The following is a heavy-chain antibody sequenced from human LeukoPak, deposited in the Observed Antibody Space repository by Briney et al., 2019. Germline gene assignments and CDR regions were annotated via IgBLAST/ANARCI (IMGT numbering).Heavy chain of an antibody. Sequence: SETLSLTCTVSGGSISSYYWSWIRQPPGKGLEWIGYIYYSGSTNYNPSLKSRVTISVDTPKNQFSLKLSSVTAADTAVYYCARVFLGIAAAGYWFDPWGQGTLVTVSS. D-gene: IGHD6-13*01. CDR2: IYYSGST. CDR1: GGSISSYY. J-gene: IGHJ5*02. CDR3: ARVFLGIAAAGYWFDP. V-gene: IGHV4-59*01.